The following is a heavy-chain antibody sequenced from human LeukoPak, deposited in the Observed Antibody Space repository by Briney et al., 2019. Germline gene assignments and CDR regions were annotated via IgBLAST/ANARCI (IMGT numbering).Heavy chain of an antibody. CDR2: ITSSSSYI. J-gene: IGHJ4*02. CDR1: GFTFSSYT. Sequence: GGSLRLSCAASGFTFSSYTMNWVRQAPGKGPEWVSSITSSSSYIYYADSVKGRFTISRDNAKNSLYLQMNSLRAEDTAMYYCASQYSSYDYWGQGTLVTVSS. CDR3: ASQYSSYDY. V-gene: IGHV3-21*01. D-gene: IGHD6-6*01.